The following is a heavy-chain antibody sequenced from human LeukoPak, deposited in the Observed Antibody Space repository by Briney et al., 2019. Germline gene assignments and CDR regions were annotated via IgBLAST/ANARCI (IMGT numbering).Heavy chain of an antibody. D-gene: IGHD6-6*01. Sequence: SVKVSCKASGGTFSSYAISWVRQAPGQGLEWMGGIIPIFGTANYAQKFQGRVTITADKSTSTAYMELSSLGSEDTAVYYCARVREGGAARPDYYYYYMDVWGKGTTVTVSS. J-gene: IGHJ6*03. CDR3: ARVREGGAARPDYYYYYMDV. V-gene: IGHV1-69*06. CDR1: GGTFSSYA. CDR2: IIPIFGTA.